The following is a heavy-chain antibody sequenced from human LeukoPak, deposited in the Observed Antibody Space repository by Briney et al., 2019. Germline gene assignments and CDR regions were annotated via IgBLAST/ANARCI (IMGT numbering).Heavy chain of an antibody. V-gene: IGHV3-21*01. CDR3: ASNSGYCSSTSCSANYYMDV. J-gene: IGHJ6*03. Sequence: PGGSLRLSCAVSGITFSSYTMNWVRQAPGKGLEWVSSISSGSTYIYYADSVKGRFTISRDNAKNSLYLQLNSLRAEDTAVYYCASNSGYCSSTSCSANYYMDVWGKGTTVTVSS. D-gene: IGHD2-2*01. CDR1: GITFSSYT. CDR2: ISSGSTYI.